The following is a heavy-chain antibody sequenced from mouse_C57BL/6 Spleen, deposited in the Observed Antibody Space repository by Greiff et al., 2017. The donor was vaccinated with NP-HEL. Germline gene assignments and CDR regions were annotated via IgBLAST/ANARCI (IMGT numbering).Heavy chain of an antibody. CDR3: ARHALDAMDY. V-gene: IGHV1-61*01. CDR1: GYTFTSYW. CDR2: IYPSDSET. Sequence: QVQLKQPGAELVRPGSSVKLSCKASGYTFTSYWMDWVKQRPGQGLEWIGNIYPSDSETHYNQKFKDKATLTVDKSSSTAYMQLSSLTSEDSAVYYCARHALDAMDYWGQGTSVTVSS. J-gene: IGHJ4*01.